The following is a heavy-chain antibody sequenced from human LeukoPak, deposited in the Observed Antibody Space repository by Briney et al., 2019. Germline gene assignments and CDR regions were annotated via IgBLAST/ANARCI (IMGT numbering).Heavy chain of an antibody. CDR3: ARDTNQYSRFDY. V-gene: IGHV3-9*01. J-gene: IGHJ4*02. CDR1: GFTFDDYA. Sequence: PGRSLRLSCAASGFTFDDYAMHWVRQAPGKGLEWVSGISWNSGSIGYADSVKGRFTISRDNAKNSLYLQMNSLRAEDTAVYYCARDTNQYSRFDYWGQGTLVTVSP. D-gene: IGHD6-6*01. CDR2: ISWNSGSI.